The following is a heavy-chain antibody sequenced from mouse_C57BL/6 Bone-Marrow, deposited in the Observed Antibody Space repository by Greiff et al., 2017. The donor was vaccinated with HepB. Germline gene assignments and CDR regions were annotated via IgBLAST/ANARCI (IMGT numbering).Heavy chain of an antibody. V-gene: IGHV1-18*01. CDR1: GYTFTDYN. D-gene: IGHD1-1*01. CDR2: INPNNGGT. Sequence: EVQLQESGPELVKPGASVKIPCKASGYTFTDYNMDWVKQSHGKSLEWIGDINPNNGGTIYNQKFKGKATLTVDKSSSTAYMELRSLTSEDTAVYYCARWDITTVVEPVFDVWGTGTTVTVSS. CDR3: ARWDITTVVEPVFDV. J-gene: IGHJ1*03.